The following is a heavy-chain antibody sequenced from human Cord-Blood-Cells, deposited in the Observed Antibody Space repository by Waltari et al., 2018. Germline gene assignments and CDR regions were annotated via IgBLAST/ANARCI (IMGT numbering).Heavy chain of an antibody. Sequence: QVQLVQSGAEVTKAGASVKVSCKASGYTFTSYDINWVRQATGQGLEWMGWMNPNSGNTGYAQKCQRIVTMTRNTSISTAYMGLSSLRSEDTAVYCCAGGSIHGSSTSCYWWFDPWGQGTLVTVSS. CDR3: AGGSIHGSSTSCYWWFDP. V-gene: IGHV1-8*01. J-gene: IGHJ5*02. CDR2: MNPNSGNT. CDR1: GYTFTSYD. D-gene: IGHD2-2*01.